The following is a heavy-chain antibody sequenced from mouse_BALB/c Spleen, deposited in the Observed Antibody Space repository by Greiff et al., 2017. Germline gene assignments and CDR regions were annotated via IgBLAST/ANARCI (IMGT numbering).Heavy chain of an antibody. V-gene: IGHV1S81*02. J-gene: IGHJ4*01. CDR1: GYTFTSYW. Sequence: QVQLQQSGAELVKPGASVKLSCKASGYTFTSYWMHWVKQRPGQGLEWIGEINPSNGRTNYNEKFKSKATLTVDKSSSTAYMQLSSLTSEDSAVYYCADYDYEGAMDYWGQGTSVTVSS. D-gene: IGHD2-4*01. CDR2: INPSNGRT. CDR3: ADYDYEGAMDY.